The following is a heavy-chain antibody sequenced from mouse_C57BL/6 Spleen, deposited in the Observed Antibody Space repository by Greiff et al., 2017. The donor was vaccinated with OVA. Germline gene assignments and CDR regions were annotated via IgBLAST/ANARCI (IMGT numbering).Heavy chain of an antibody. J-gene: IGHJ3*01. V-gene: IGHV1-50*01. CDR2: IAPSDSYT. D-gene: IGHD2-1*01. CDR1: GYTFTSYW. Sequence: QVQLQQPGAELVKPGASVKLSCKASGYTFTSYWMQWVKQRPGQGLEWIGEIAPSDSYTNYNQKFKGKATFTVDTSSSTAYMQLSILTSEDSAVYYCARCYYGNSWFAYWGQGTLVTVSA. CDR3: ARCYYGNSWFAY.